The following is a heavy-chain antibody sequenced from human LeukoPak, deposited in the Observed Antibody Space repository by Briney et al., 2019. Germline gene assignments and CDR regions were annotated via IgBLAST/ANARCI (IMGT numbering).Heavy chain of an antibody. CDR1: GGSFSGYY. Sequence: SETLSLTCAVYGGSFSGYYWSWIRQPPGKWLEWIGEINHSGSTNYNPSLKSRVTISVDTSKNQFSLKMSSVTDADTAVYFCARGPYGDHADGFDFWGQGALVTVSS. CDR3: ARGPYGDHADGFDF. V-gene: IGHV4-34*01. J-gene: IGHJ4*01. CDR2: INHSGST. D-gene: IGHD4-17*01.